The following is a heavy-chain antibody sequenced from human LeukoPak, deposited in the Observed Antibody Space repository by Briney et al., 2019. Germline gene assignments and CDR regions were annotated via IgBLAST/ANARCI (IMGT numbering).Heavy chain of an antibody. CDR2: IYYSGST. CDR1: GGSFSGYY. CDR3: ARQLVVPAAIGLGWFDP. D-gene: IGHD2-2*02. J-gene: IGHJ5*02. V-gene: IGHV4-34*01. Sequence: SETLSLTCAVYGGSFSGYYWSWIRQPPGKGLEWIGSIYYSGSTYYNPSLKSRVTISVDTSKNQFSLKLSSVTAADTAVYYCARQLVVPAAIGLGWFDPWGQGTLVTVSS.